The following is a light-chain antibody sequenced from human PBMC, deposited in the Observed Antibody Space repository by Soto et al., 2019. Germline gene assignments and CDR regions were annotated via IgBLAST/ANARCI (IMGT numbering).Light chain of an antibody. V-gene: IGLV1-44*01. J-gene: IGLJ2*01. CDR2: SNN. CDR3: AAWDDSLNGPVV. CDR1: SSNIGSNT. Sequence: QSVLTQPPSASGTPGQRVTISCSGSSSNIGSNTVNWCQQLPGSAPKLLIYSNNQRPSRVPDRFSGSKSGTSVSLSISGLQSEDEADYYCAAWDDSLNGPVVFAGGTKLTVL.